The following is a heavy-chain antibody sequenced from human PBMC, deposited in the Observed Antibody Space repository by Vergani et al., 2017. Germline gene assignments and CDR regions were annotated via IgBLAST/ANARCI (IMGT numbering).Heavy chain of an antibody. J-gene: IGHJ4*02. D-gene: IGHD2-15*01. CDR1: GGPLNSHNYH. Sequence: QVQLQESGPGLVKPSQTLSLTCTVSGGPLNSHNYHWSWIRQPAGKGLEWIGRIHTSWSTNYNPSLKSRVTMSEDTSKNQFSLNLTSVTAADPAVYFCARGSCLGGSCYKPLFDYLGQGILVTVSS. V-gene: IGHV4-61*02. CDR3: ARGSCLGGSCYKPLFDY. CDR2: IHTSWST.